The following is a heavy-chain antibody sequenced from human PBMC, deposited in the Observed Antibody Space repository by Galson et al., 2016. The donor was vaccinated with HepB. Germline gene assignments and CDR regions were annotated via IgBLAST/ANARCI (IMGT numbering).Heavy chain of an antibody. J-gene: IGHJ6*02. CDR3: ARVATVTTFYYYYGMDV. V-gene: IGHV3-30-3*01. CDR2: ISDDGGNK. CDR1: GFTFGSYA. D-gene: IGHD4-17*01. Sequence: SLRLSCAASGFTFGSYAMNWVRQAPGKGLEWVALISDDGGNKYYVDSVKGRFTISRDNSKDTLYLQMNSLRAEDTAVYYCARVATVTTFYYYYGMDVWGQGTTVTVSS.